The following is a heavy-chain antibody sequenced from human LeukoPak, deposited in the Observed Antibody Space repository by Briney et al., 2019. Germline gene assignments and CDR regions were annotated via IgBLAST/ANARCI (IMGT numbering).Heavy chain of an antibody. J-gene: IGHJ4*02. CDR3: ARALRSGYYFDY. Sequence: GGSLRLSCAASGFTFSSHWMTWVRQAPGKGLEWVANIKEDGTRKNYVDSVKGRFTISRDNAKNSLYLQMSGLRAEDTAVYYCARALRSGYYFDYWGQGTLVTVSS. D-gene: IGHD3-22*01. CDR1: GFTFSSHW. V-gene: IGHV3-7*03. CDR2: IKEDGTRK.